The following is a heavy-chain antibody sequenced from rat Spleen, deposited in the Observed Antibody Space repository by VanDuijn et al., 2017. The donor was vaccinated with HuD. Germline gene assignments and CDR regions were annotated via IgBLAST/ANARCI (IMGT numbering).Heavy chain of an antibody. V-gene: IGHV5-17*01. J-gene: IGHJ2*01. CDR2: IIYDGSST. CDR1: GITFSDYA. CDR3: ARHDYSAPLDY. D-gene: IGHD1-1*01. Sequence: EVQLVESGGGLVQPGRSLKFSCAASGITFSDYAMAWVRQAPKKGLEWVATIIYDGSSTFYRDSVRGRFTISRDNAKSTLYRQMDSLRSEDTATYYCARHDYSAPLDYWGQEVMVTVTS.